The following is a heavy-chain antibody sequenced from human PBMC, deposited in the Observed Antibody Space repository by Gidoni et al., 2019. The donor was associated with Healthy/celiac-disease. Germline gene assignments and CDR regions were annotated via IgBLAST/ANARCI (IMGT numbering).Heavy chain of an antibody. D-gene: IGHD1-1*01. V-gene: IGHV1-69*01. J-gene: IGHJ6*02. CDR2: IIPIFGTA. Sequence: QVQLVQSGAEVKKPGSSVKDSCKDSGCTFTTYALSWVRQAPGQGLEWMGGIIPIFGTANYEQKFQGRVTITADESTSTAYMELSSLRSEDTAVYYCARVPPGPQGDYYYYGMDVWGQGTTVTVSS. CDR1: GCTFTTYA. CDR3: ARVPPGPQGDYYYYGMDV.